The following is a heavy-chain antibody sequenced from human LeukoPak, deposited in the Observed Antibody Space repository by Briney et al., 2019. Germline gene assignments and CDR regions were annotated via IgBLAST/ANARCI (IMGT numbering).Heavy chain of an antibody. CDR3: ARPKANSGSYRRYYYMDV. CDR2: INHSGST. D-gene: IGHD1-26*01. J-gene: IGHJ6*03. V-gene: IGHV4-39*07. CDR1: GGSISSSSYY. Sequence: SETLSLTCTVSGGSISSSSYYWGWIRQPPGKGLEWIGEINHSGSTNYNPSLKSRVTISVDTSKNQFSLKLSSVTAADTAVYYCARPKANSGSYRRYYYMDVWGKGTTVTISS.